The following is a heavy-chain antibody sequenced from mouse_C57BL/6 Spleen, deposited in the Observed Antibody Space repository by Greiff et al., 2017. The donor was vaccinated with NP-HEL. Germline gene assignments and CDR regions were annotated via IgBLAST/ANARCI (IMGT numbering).Heavy chain of an antibody. CDR2: IDPSDSYT. D-gene: IGHD2-10*02. V-gene: IGHV1-69*01. J-gene: IGHJ3*01. Sequence: QVQLQQPGAELVMPGASVKLSCKASGYTFTSYWMHWVKQRPGQGLEWIGEIDPSDSYTNYNQKFKGKSTLTVDKSSSTAYMQLSSLTSEDSAVYYCARASPSNPWVAYWGQGTLVTVSA. CDR3: ARASPSNPWVAY. CDR1: GYTFTSYW.